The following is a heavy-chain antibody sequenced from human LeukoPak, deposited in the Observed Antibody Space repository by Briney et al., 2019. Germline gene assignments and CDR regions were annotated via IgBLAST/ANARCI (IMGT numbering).Heavy chain of an antibody. CDR3: AKDLKGGLAVAGDS. V-gene: IGHV3-7*03. CDR1: GFTFSNYW. D-gene: IGHD6-19*01. CDR2: IKQDGSEK. J-gene: IGHJ4*02. Sequence: GGSLRLSCAASGFTFSNYWMSWVRQAPGKGLEWVANIKQDGSEKYYVDSVEGRFTISRDNAKNSLYLQMNSLRAEDTAVYYCAKDLKGGLAVAGDSWGQGTLVTVSS.